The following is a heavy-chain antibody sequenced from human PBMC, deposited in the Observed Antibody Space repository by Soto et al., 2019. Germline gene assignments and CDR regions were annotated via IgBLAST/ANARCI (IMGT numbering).Heavy chain of an antibody. CDR2: LSGSGDST. Sequence: EVQLLQSGGGLVQPGGSLRLSCAASGFTLSSYAMNWVRQVPGKGLEWVSTLSGSGDSTYYADSVKGRFTVARDNPKNTMYLQMKSLRAEDTAVYYCANSYFDYWGQGTLVTVSS. V-gene: IGHV3-23*01. J-gene: IGHJ4*02. CDR3: ANSYFDY. CDR1: GFTLSSYA.